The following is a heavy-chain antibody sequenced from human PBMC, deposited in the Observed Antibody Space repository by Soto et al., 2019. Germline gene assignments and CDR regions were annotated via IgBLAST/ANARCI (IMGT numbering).Heavy chain of an antibody. CDR1: GYSFTSYR. Sequence: GESLKISCKGSGYSFTSYRISRVRQMPGKGLEWMGRIDPSDSYTNYSPSFQGHVTISADKSISTAYLQWSSLKASDTAMYYCARHRYCSSTSCPYYYYGMDVWGQGTTVTVSS. CDR3: ARHRYCSSTSCPYYYYGMDV. D-gene: IGHD2-2*01. V-gene: IGHV5-10-1*01. CDR2: IDPSDSYT. J-gene: IGHJ6*02.